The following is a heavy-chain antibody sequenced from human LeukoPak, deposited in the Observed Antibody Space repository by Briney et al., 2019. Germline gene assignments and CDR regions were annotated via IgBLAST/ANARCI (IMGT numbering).Heavy chain of an antibody. CDR2: MYYSGST. D-gene: IGHD3-10*01. V-gene: IGHV4-59*01. CDR1: GGSMSRYY. CDR3: ARGFGDWGLSWFDP. J-gene: IGHJ5*02. Sequence: SETLSLTCTVSGGSMSRYYWSWIRQPPGKGLEWIGYMYYSGSTKYNPSLKSRVTISVDTSKNQFSLKLTSVTAADTAVYYCARGFGDWGLSWFDPWGQGTLVTVSS.